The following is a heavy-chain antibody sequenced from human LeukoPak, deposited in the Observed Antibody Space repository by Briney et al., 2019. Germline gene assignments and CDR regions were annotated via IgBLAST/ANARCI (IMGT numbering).Heavy chain of an antibody. V-gene: IGHV3-48*01. D-gene: IGHD3-3*01. CDR1: GFTFSSYS. J-gene: IGHJ4*02. CDR2: IGSSVSTT. Sequence: GGSLRLXCAVSGFTFSSYSMNWVRRAPGKGLEWVSYIGSSVSTTYYADSVKGRFTISRDNGKHSLYLQMNSLRAEDTAVYYCAREGSDFWSGYSKGYFDYWGQGTLVTVSS. CDR3: AREGSDFWSGYSKGYFDY.